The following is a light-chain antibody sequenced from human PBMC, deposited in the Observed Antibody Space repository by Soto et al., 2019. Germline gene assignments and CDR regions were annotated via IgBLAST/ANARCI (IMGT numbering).Light chain of an antibody. J-gene: IGKJ1*01. CDR3: QQYNNWPET. Sequence: EIVMTQSPATLSVSPGERATLSCRASQSVSSNLAWYQQKPGQAPRLLIYGASTRATGIPGRFSGSGSGTEFTLTISSLQSEDLAVYYCQQYNNWPETFGQGTKVEIK. CDR1: QSVSSN. CDR2: GAS. V-gene: IGKV3-15*01.